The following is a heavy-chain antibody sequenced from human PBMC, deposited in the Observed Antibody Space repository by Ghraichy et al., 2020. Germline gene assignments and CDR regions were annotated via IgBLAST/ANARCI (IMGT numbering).Heavy chain of an antibody. CDR3: ARDGQEGIAAYGMDV. Sequence: GGSLRLSCAASGFTFSSYSMNWVRQAPGKGLEWVSSISSSSSYIYYADSVKGRFTISRDNAKNSLYLQMNSLRAEDTAVYYCARDGQEGIAAYGMDVWGQGTTVTVSS. J-gene: IGHJ6*02. D-gene: IGHD6-13*01. CDR2: ISSSSSYI. V-gene: IGHV3-21*01. CDR1: GFTFSSYS.